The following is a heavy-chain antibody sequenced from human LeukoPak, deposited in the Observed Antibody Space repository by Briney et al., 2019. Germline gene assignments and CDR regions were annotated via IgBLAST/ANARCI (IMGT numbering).Heavy chain of an antibody. J-gene: IGHJ4*02. CDR1: GYTFTGYY. CDR3: ARGQWFGELYVSY. CDR2: INPNSGGT. Sequence: ASVKVSCKASGYTFTGYYMHWVRQAPGQGLEWMGWINPNSGGTNYAQKFQGRATMTRDTSISTAYMELSRLRSDDTAVYYCARGQWFGELYVSYWGQGTLVTVSS. V-gene: IGHV1-2*02. D-gene: IGHD3-10*01.